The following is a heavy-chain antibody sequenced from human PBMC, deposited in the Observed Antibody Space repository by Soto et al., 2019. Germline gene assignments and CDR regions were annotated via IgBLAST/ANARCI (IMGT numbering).Heavy chain of an antibody. J-gene: IGHJ6*03. CDR2: ISYDGSNK. CDR3: AKNLRIAARGYYYMDV. Sequence: QVQLVESGGGVVQPGRSLRLACAAAGITFSSYGMHWVRQAPGKGLEWVAVISYDGSNKYYADSVKGRFTISRDNSKNTLYLQMNSLRAEDTAVYYCAKNLRIAARGYYYMDVWGKGTTVSVSS. CDR1: GITFSSYG. V-gene: IGHV3-30*18. D-gene: IGHD6-6*01.